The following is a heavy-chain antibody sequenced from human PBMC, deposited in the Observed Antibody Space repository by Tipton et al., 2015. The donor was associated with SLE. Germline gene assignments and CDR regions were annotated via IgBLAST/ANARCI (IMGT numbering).Heavy chain of an antibody. J-gene: IGHJ4*02. D-gene: IGHD6-6*01. V-gene: IGHV4-39*07. CDR1: GGSISSSSYY. CDR3: AIVPDY. Sequence: LRLSCTVSGGSISSSSYYWGWIRQPPGKGLEWIGSIYYSGSTYYNPSLKSRVTISVDTSKNQFSLKLSSVTAADTAVYYCAIVPDYWGQGTLVTVSS. CDR2: IYYSGST.